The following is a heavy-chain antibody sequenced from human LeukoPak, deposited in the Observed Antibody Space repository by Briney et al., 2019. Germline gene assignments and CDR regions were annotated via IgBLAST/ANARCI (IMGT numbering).Heavy chain of an antibody. J-gene: IGHJ6*02. V-gene: IGHV4-59*01. CDR1: GXSISSYY. CDR3: ARDLWDGDKHYYYYYGMDV. D-gene: IGHD4-17*01. CDR2: IYYSGST. Sequence: PSETLSLTCTVSGXSISSYYWSWIRQPPGKGLEWIGYIYYSGSTNYNPSLKSRVTISVDTSKNQFSLKLSSVTAADTAVYYCARDLWDGDKHYYYYYGMDVWGQGTTVTVSS.